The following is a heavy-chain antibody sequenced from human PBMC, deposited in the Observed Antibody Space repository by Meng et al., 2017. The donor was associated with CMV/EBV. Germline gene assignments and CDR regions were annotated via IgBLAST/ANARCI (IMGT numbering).Heavy chain of an antibody. CDR3: AREVVVITPYNWFDP. J-gene: IGHJ5*02. V-gene: IGHV4-61*02. CDR1: RGSISSGSYY. Sequence: QLQLTRPVPGLWNAPQTLYLPFTVSRGSISSGSYYWSWIRQPSGKGLDWIGRIYTSGSTNYNPSLKSRVTISVDTSKNQFSLKLSSVTAADTAVYYCAREVVVITPYNWFDPWGQGTLGHRLL. CDR2: IYTSGST. D-gene: IGHD3-22*01.